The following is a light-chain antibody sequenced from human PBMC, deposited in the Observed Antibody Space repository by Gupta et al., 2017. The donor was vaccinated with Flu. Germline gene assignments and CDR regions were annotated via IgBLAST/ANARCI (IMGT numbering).Light chain of an antibody. CDR2: ATS. CDR3: QQLNNYPLT. CDR1: QGISNY. V-gene: IGKV1-9*01. Sequence: DTQLTQSHSFVSASVGDRVTITCRASQGISNYLVWYQQKPGKAPKVLISATSTLQRGVPSRFSGSGSGTEFTLTISSLQPEDFATYYCQQLNNYPLTFGGGTKVEIK. J-gene: IGKJ4*01.